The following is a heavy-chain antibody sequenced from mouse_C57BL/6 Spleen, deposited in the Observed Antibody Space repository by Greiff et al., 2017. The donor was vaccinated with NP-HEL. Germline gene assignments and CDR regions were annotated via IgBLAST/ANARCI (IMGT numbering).Heavy chain of an antibody. CDR2: ISYDGSN. CDR3: ARAYYYVSSSFAY. CDR1: GYSITSGYY. D-gene: IGHD1-1*01. Sequence: EVQLQESGPGLVKPSQSLSLTCSVTGYSITSGYYWNWIRQFPGNKLEWMGYISYDGSNNYNPSLKNRISITRDTSKNQFFLKLNSVTTEDTATYYCARAYYYVSSSFAYWGQGTLVTVSA. J-gene: IGHJ3*01. V-gene: IGHV3-6*01.